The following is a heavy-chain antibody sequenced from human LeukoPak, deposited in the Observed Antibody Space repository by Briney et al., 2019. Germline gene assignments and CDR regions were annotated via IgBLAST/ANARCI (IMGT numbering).Heavy chain of an antibody. CDR1: GFTFSSYG. V-gene: IGHV3-33*01. CDR2: KWYDGSNK. CDR3: ARGTPSSSGWLYYGMDV. J-gene: IGHJ6*02. Sequence: PGGSLRLSCAASGFTFSSYGMHWVRQAPGKGLEWVAVKWYDGSNKYYADSVKGRFTISRDNSKNTLYLQMNSLRAEDTAVYYCARGTPSSSGWLYYGMDVWGQGTTVTVSS. D-gene: IGHD6-19*01.